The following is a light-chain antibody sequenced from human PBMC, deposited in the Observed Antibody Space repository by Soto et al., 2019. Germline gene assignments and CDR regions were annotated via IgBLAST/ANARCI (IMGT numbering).Light chain of an antibody. Sequence: DIQMTQSPSTLSGSVGDRVTITCRASQTISSWLAWYQQQPGKAPILLISAASTLQSGVPARFSGSGSGTDFTLSITSLQPEDFATYYCQQLNTYPVTFGGGTKVDIK. CDR3: QQLNTYPVT. CDR2: AAS. V-gene: IGKV1-5*01. CDR1: QTISSW. J-gene: IGKJ4*01.